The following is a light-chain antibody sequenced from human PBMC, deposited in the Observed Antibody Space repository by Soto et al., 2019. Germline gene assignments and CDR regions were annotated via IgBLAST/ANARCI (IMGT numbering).Light chain of an antibody. J-gene: IGKJ5*01. V-gene: IGKV1-5*01. Sequence: IRMTQSPSSFTASTGDRGTITCRASQTISRWLAWYQQKPGRAPKLLIYDASTLESGVPSRFSGSGSETEFTLTISRLQPDDFATYFCHSRAFGEGRRLEIK. CDR3: HSRA. CDR1: QTISRW. CDR2: DAS.